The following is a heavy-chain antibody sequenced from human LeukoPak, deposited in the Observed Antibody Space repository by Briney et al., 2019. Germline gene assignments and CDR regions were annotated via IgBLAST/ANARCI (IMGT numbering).Heavy chain of an antibody. D-gene: IGHD6-13*01. CDR1: GYTFTSYW. CDR2: IYPGDSDT. Sequence: GESLKTSCKGSGYTFTSYWIGWVRQMPGKGLEWMGIIYPGDSDTRYSPSFQGQVTISADKSISTAYMQWSSLKASDTATYYCARTAAAGAGSRYVYRGEGTLVTVSS. CDR3: ARTAAAGAGSRYVY. V-gene: IGHV5-51*01. J-gene: IGHJ4*02.